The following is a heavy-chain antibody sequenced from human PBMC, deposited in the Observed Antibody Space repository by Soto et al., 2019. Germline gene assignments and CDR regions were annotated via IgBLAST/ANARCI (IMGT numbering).Heavy chain of an antibody. CDR3: ASVFSILGYSGYDYSDY. J-gene: IGHJ4*02. D-gene: IGHD5-12*01. CDR1: GYTFTSYG. CDR2: ISAYNGNT. Sequence: GASVKVSCKASGYTFTSYGISWVRQAPGQGLEWMGWISAYNGNTNYTQKLQGRVTMTTDTSTSTAYMELRSLRSDDTAVYYCASVFSILGYSGYDYSDYWGQGTLVTVSS. V-gene: IGHV1-18*01.